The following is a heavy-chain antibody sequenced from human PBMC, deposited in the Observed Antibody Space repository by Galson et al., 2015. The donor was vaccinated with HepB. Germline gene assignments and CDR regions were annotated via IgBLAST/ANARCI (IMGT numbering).Heavy chain of an antibody. CDR3: ARGYSGSSDRYYFDY. Sequence: SVKVSCKASGYTFTSDAMNWVRQAPGQGLEWMGWINTNTGNPTYAQGFTGRFVFSLDTSVSPAYLQISSRNAEDTAVYYCARGYSGSSDRYYFDYWGQGTLVTVSS. J-gene: IGHJ4*02. V-gene: IGHV7-4-1*02. CDR1: GYTFTSDA. CDR2: INTNTGNP. D-gene: IGHD1-26*01.